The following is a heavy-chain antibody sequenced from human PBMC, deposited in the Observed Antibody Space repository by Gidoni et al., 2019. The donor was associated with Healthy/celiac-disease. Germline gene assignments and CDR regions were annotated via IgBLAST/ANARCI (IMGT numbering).Heavy chain of an antibody. J-gene: IGHJ4*02. D-gene: IGHD2-2*01. CDR1: GFTFSSYA. V-gene: IGHV3-30-3*01. CDR3: ASTIVVVPAASFDY. Sequence: QVQLVESGGGVVQPGRSLRLSCAASGFTFSSYAMPWVRQAPGKGLEWVAVISYDGSNKYYADSVKGRFTISRDNSKNTLYLQMNSLRAEDTAVYYCASTIVVVPAASFDYWGQGTLVTVSS. CDR2: ISYDGSNK.